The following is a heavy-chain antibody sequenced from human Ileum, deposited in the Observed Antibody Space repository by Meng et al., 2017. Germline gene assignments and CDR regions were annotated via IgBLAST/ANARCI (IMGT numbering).Heavy chain of an antibody. D-gene: IGHD2-2*01. V-gene: IGHV1-46*01. CDR2: INPSGGST. CDR1: GYTFTSHY. Sequence: QVQLVQSWPEVKKPGASVKLSCKAAGYTFTSHYMHWVRQDPGQGLEWVGIINPSGGSTRYEQKFQGRVTMTRDTSTSIVYMELSSLRSEDTAVYYCARDVVMVPSALYYFDYWGQGTLVTVSS. J-gene: IGHJ4*02. CDR3: ARDVVMVPSALYYFDY.